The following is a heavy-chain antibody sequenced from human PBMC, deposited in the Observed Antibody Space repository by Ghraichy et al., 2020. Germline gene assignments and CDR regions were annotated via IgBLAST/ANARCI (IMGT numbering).Heavy chain of an antibody. J-gene: IGHJ3*02. CDR3: ARGYYSSLDDAFDI. CDR2: IYTSGST. Sequence: SETLSLTCTVSGGSISSYYWSWIRQPAGKGLEWIGRIYTSGSTNYNPSLKSRVTMSVDTSKNQFSLKLSSVTAADTAVYYCARGYYSSLDDAFDIWGQGTMVTVSS. D-gene: IGHD2/OR15-2a*01. V-gene: IGHV4-4*07. CDR1: GGSISSYY.